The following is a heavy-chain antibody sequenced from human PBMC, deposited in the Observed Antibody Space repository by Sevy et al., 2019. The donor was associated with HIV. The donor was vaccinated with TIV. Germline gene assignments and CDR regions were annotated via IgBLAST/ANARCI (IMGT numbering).Heavy chain of an antibody. V-gene: IGHV3-66*01. CDR3: ARGKSGYGYALNY. Sequence: GGSLRLSCAASGFTVNSNYMTWVRQAPGKGLEGVSVIHSADTTYHADSVKDRFTISRDNIKNTLYLHMSSLRAEDTAVYYCARGKSGYGYALNYWGQRTLVTVSS. D-gene: IGHD5-18*01. CDR2: IHSADTT. J-gene: IGHJ4*02. CDR1: GFTVNSNY.